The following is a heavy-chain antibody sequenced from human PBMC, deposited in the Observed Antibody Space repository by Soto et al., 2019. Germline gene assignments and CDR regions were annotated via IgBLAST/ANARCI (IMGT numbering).Heavy chain of an antibody. Sequence: QVQLQESGPGLVKPSETLSLTCTVSGGSISSYYWSWIRQPAGKGLEWIGRIYTSGSTNYNPSLKSRLTMSVDTSKNQFSLKLSSVTAADTAVYYWARGDYNRNCAYYYCRMAVWGQGTTVT. CDR2: IYTSGST. CDR1: GGSISSYY. J-gene: IGHJ6*01. CDR3: ARGDYNRNCAYYYCRMAV. V-gene: IGHV4-4*07. D-gene: IGHD1-7*01.